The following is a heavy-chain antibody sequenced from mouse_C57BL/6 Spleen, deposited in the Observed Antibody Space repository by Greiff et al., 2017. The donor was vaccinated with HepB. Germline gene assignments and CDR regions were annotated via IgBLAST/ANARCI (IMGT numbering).Heavy chain of an antibody. CDR3: ARYGPSHYYGSSYYAMDY. CDR2: IRNKANGYTT. D-gene: IGHD1-1*01. J-gene: IGHJ4*01. CDR1: GFTFTDYY. Sequence: EVQGVESGGGLVQPGGSLSLSCAASGFTFTDYYMSWVRQPPGKALEWLGFIRNKANGYTTEYSASVKGRFTISRDNSQSILYLQMNALRAEDSATYYCARYGPSHYYGSSYYAMDYWGQGTSVTVSS. V-gene: IGHV7-3*01.